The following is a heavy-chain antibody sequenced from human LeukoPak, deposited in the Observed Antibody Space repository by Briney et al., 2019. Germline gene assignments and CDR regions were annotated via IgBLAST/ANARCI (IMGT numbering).Heavy chain of an antibody. CDR2: INPNSGGT. D-gene: IGHD3-9*01. CDR3: ARAYYDILTGLYNWFDP. Sequence: ASVKVSCKASGYTFTGYYMHWVRQAPGRGLEWMGWINPNSGGTNYAQKFQGWVTMTRDTSISTAYMELSRLRSDDTAVYYCARAYYDILTGLYNWFDPWGQGTLVTVSS. V-gene: IGHV1-2*04. CDR1: GYTFTGYY. J-gene: IGHJ5*02.